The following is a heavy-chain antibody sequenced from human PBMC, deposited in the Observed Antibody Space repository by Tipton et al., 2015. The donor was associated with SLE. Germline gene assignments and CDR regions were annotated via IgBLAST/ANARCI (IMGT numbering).Heavy chain of an antibody. Sequence: PGLVKPSETLSLTCIVSGGSISSYYWSWIRQPPGKGLEWIGYIYYSGSTYYNPSLKSRVTISVDTSKNQFSLKLSSVTAADTAVYYCARGFSSGWYLSAFDIWGQGTMVTVSS. CDR1: GGSISSYY. D-gene: IGHD6-19*01. CDR3: ARGFSSGWYLSAFDI. V-gene: IGHV4-59*12. CDR2: IYYSGST. J-gene: IGHJ3*02.